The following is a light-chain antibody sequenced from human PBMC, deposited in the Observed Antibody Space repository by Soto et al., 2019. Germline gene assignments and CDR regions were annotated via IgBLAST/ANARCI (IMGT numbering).Light chain of an antibody. J-gene: IGLJ3*02. CDR2: EVS. Sequence: QSALTQPASVSGSPGQSITISCTGTSSDVGGYNYVSWYQQHPGNAPKLMIYEVSNRPSGVSNSFSGSKSGNTASLTISGLQAEDEADYYCSSYTSSSTGVFGGGTKLTVL. CDR3: SSYTSSSTGV. V-gene: IGLV2-14*01. CDR1: SSDVGGYNY.